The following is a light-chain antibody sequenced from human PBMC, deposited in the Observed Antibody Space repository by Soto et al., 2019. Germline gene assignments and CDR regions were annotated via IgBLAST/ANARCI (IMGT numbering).Light chain of an antibody. J-gene: IGLJ2*01. CDR1: SSDVGGYNY. CDR3: SSYTSSSTVV. V-gene: IGLV2-14*01. CDR2: DVS. Sequence: QSALTQPASVSGSPGQSITISCTGTSSDVGGYNYVSWYQQHPGKAPKLMINDVSNRPSGVSNRFSGSKSGNTASLTISGLQAEDEADYYCSSYTSSSTVVFGGGTQLPS.